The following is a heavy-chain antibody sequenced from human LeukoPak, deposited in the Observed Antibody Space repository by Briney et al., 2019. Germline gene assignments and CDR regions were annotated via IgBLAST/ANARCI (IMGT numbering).Heavy chain of an antibody. CDR1: GFTVSSNF. D-gene: IGHD3-10*01. CDR2: IYYSGST. J-gene: IGHJ5*01. V-gene: IGHV4-59*02. Sequence: GSLRLSCAASGFTVSSNFMTWVRQAPGKGLEWIGYIYYSGSTNYKPSLKSRVTMSVDTSKNQFSLKLISVTAADTAVYYCARGSLGGDSWGQGTLVIVSS. CDR3: ARGSLGGDS.